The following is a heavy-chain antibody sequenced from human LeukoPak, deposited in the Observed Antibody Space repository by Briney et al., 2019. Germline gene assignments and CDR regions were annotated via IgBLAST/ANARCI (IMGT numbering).Heavy chain of an antibody. CDR3: ARGPVVAATYY. CDR1: GGSISSGSYY. D-gene: IGHD2-15*01. V-gene: IGHV4-61*02. Sequence: SQTLSLTCTVSGGSISSGSYYWSWIRQPAGKGLEWIGRIYTSGSTNYNPSLKSRVTISVDTSKNQFSLRLSSVTASDTAVYYCARGPVVAATYYWGQGTLVTVSS. J-gene: IGHJ4*02. CDR2: IYTSGST.